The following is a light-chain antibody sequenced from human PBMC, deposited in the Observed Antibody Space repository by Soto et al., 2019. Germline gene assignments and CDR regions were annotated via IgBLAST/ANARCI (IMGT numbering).Light chain of an antibody. V-gene: IGKV3-11*01. CDR2: DAS. Sequence: IVLTQSRGTLSLSPGERATLSCRASQSVSRYLAWYQQRPGQAPRLLIYDASNRATGIPARFSASGSGTDFTLTISDVQPEDFALYYCHQRQSWPRTFGQGTKVDIK. CDR3: HQRQSWPRT. J-gene: IGKJ1*01. CDR1: QSVSRY.